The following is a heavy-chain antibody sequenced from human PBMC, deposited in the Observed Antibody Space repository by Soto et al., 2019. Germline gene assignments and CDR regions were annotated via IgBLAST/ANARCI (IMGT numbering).Heavy chain of an antibody. CDR1: GYTFTSYY. J-gene: IGHJ6*03. D-gene: IGHD2-2*01. Sequence: GASVKVSCKASGYTFTSYYLHWVRQAPGQRLEKMRIINPSGGSTSYAQKIQDRVTMTRDTSTSTVYMELSSLRSEDTAVYYCARDRVYCSSTSCYRRSYYYYYMDVWGKGTTVTVSS. V-gene: IGHV1-46*03. CDR2: INPSGGST. CDR3: ARDRVYCSSTSCYRRSYYYYYMDV.